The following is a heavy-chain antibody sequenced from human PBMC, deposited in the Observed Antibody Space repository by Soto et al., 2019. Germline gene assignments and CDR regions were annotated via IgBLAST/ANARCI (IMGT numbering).Heavy chain of an antibody. J-gene: IGHJ5*02. CDR3: ARDLVPIWNYVGLAPGAQHWFDP. Sequence: QVQLVQSGAEVRKPGASVKVSCKASGYTFNNYFMHWVRQAPAQGLEWMGVITPSSGSTTYAQRFQGRLTMTRDTSTSTVYMELMSLRSEDTAVYFCARDLVPIWNYVGLAPGAQHWFDPWGQGTLVTVSS. V-gene: IGHV1-46*02. D-gene: IGHD1-7*01. CDR1: GYTFNNYF. CDR2: ITPSSGST.